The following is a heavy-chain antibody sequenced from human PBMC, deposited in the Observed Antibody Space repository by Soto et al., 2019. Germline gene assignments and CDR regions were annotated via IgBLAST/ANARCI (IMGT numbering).Heavy chain of an antibody. CDR2: IGAYNGNT. CDR1: GYTFTSYG. J-gene: IGHJ4*02. Sequence: QVQLVQSGAEVKKPGASVKVSCKASGYTFTSYGISWVRQAPGQGLEWMGWIGAYNGNTNYAQKLQGRVTMTTDTSTSTAYMELSSLRSDDTSVYYCARENDYYDSSGYYYNFDYWGQGTLVTVSS. D-gene: IGHD3-22*01. V-gene: IGHV1-18*01. CDR3: ARENDYYDSSGYYYNFDY.